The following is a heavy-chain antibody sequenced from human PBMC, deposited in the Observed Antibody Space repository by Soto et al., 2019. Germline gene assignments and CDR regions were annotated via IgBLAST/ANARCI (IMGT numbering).Heavy chain of an antibody. V-gene: IGHV2-5*02. D-gene: IGHD4-17*01. CDR2: IYWDDDK. CDR1: GFSLSTSGVG. J-gene: IGHJ6*02. Sequence: QITLKESGPTLVKPTQTLTLTCTFSGFSLSTSGVGVGWIRQPPGKALEWLALIYWDDDKRYSPSLKSRLTITKDTPKHQVIITMTNMDPVDTATYYCAHNGGLRTYYGMDVWGQGTTVTVSS. CDR3: AHNGGLRTYYGMDV.